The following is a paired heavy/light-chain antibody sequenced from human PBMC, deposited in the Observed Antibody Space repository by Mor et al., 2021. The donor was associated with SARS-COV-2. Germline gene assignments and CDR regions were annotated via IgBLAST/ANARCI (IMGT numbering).Light chain of an antibody. Sequence: QSALTQPPSASGSPGQSVTISCTGTSSDVGGYNYVSWYQQHPGKAPKLMIYEVSKRPSGVPDRFSGSKSGNTASLTVSGLQAEDEADYYCSSYAGSNKDVVFGGGTKLTVL. V-gene: IGLV2-8*01. CDR3: SSYAGSNKDVV. CDR2: EVS. J-gene: IGLJ2*01. CDR1: SSDVGGYNY.
Heavy chain of an antibody. J-gene: IGHJ4*02. CDR1: GYTFTSYA. Sequence: QVQLVQSGAEVKKPGASVKVSCKASGYTFTSYAMHWVRQAPGQRLEWMGWINAGNGNTKYSQKFQGRVTITRDTSASTAYMELSSLRSEDTAVYYCARGGGGYSSGWSPRVVRIDYWGQGTLVTVSS. CDR2: INAGNGNT. CDR3: ARGGGGYSSGWSPRVVRIDY. V-gene: IGHV1-3*01. D-gene: IGHD6-19*01.